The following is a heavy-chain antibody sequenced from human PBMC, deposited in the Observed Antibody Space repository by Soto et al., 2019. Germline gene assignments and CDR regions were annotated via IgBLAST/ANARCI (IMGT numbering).Heavy chain of an antibody. CDR2: ISYHGTEK. CDR3: AKDIGGVDTGNYGMDV. Sequence: QVQLVESGGGVVQPGMYLRLSCAASGVTFSNYAMHWVRQAPGKGLEWVADISYHGTEKGYADSVKGRFTISRDNSKYTLYVQMSSLGPEDTAVYYCAKDIGGVDTGNYGMDVWGQVTTVIVSS. CDR1: GVTFSNYA. J-gene: IGHJ6*02. V-gene: IGHV3-30*18. D-gene: IGHD5-18*01.